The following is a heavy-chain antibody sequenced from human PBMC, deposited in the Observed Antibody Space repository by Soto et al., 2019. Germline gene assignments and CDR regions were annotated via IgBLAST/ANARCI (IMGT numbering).Heavy chain of an antibody. CDR3: FRESYFSYHGMDV. CDR2: IRSKANSYAT. J-gene: IGHJ6*02. Sequence: SLILSCAGSGFAFSGSTIHWVRQASGKGVEWVGRIRSKANSYATAYAASVKGRFIISRDDSKTTAYLQMSSLKIEDTAVYYCFRESYFSYHGMDVWGQGTTVTVSS. V-gene: IGHV3-73*01. CDR1: GFAFSGST.